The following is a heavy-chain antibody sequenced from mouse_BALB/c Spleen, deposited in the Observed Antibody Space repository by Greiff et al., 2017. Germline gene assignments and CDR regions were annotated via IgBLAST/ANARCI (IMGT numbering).Heavy chain of an antibody. D-gene: IGHD4-1*02. CDR2: ISSGGSYT. CDR3: ARHANWRFAY. CDR1: GFTFSSYG. V-gene: IGHV5-6*01. Sequence: VQLKESGGDLVKPGGSLKLSCAASGFTFSSYGMSWVRQTPDKRLEWVATISSGGSYTYYPDSVKGRFTISRDNAKNTLYLQMSSLKSEDTAMYYCARHANWRFAYWGQGTLVTVSA. J-gene: IGHJ3*01.